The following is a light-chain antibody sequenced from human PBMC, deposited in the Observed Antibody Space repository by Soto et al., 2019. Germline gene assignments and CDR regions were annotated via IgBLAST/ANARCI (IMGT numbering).Light chain of an antibody. J-gene: IGLJ1*01. CDR1: SSDVVGYNC. V-gene: IGLV2-11*01. CDR3: SSHSSSYNVV. Sequence: ALTQPRSVSGSPGQSVTISCPGTSSDVVGYNCVSWYQQHPGKDPQLIIYDVTQPPSGAPDRFSGSKSCNTASLSISALQAEEEADYYYSSHSSSYNVVFGTGTKLPVL. CDR2: DVT.